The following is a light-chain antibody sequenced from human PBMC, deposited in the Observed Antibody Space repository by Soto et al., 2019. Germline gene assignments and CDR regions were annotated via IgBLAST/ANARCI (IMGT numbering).Light chain of an antibody. Sequence: QSVLTQPPSVSGAPGQRVTISCTGSSSNIGADYDVHWYQQLPGTAPKLLIYGNTNRPSGVPDRFSASKSGTSASLAITGLQAEDEGDYYCQSSDSSLSGSRVFGGGTKLTVL. CDR1: SSNIGADYD. V-gene: IGLV1-40*01. CDR2: GNT. J-gene: IGLJ3*02. CDR3: QSSDSSLSGSRV.